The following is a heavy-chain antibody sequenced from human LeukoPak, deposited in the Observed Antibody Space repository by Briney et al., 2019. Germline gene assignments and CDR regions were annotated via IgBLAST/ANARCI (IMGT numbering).Heavy chain of an antibody. CDR2: IYPRDGST. CDR1: GYTFTSNY. J-gene: IGHJ4*02. CDR3: ARDQEGFDY. Sequence: GASVKVSCKASGYTFTSNYIHWVRQAPGQGLEWIGMIYPRDGSTSYAQKFQGRVTVTRDTSTSTVHMELSGLRSEDTAVYYRARDQEGFDYWGQGTLVTVSS. V-gene: IGHV1-46*01.